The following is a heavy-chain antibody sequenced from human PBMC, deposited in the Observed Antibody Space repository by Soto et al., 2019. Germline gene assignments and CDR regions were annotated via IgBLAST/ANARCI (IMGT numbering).Heavy chain of an antibody. D-gene: IGHD2-21*01. CDR3: ARHLTEINYGDKGPNDAFDI. J-gene: IGHJ3*02. V-gene: IGHV5-51*01. CDR1: AASFSTYW. CDR2: IYPGDSDT. Sequence: GGYLMISSTVYAASFSTYWIGWVRHMPGTGLAWMGVIYPGDSDTIYSPSFEGQFSISADKSTSTAYLQWDSLKASDTATYYCARHLTEINYGDKGPNDAFDIWAQGTMVT.